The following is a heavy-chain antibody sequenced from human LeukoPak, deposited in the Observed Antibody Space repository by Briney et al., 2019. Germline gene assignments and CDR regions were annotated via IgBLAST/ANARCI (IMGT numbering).Heavy chain of an antibody. CDR3: ARGGISVAKPLDY. CDR2: SRNRANSYVI. D-gene: IGHD6-19*01. CDR1: GFTFSDYY. V-gene: IGHV3-72*01. Sequence: GGSLRLSCAASGFTFSDYYMDWVRQAPGKGLEWVGRSRNRANSYVIEYAASVKGRFTISRDNSKDSLCLQMNSLKTGDTAVYYCARGGISVAKPLDYWGQGTLVTVSS. J-gene: IGHJ4*02.